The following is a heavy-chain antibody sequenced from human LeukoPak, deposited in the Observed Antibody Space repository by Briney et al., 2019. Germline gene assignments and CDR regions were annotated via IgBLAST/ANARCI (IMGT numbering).Heavy chain of an antibody. D-gene: IGHD3-10*01. CDR2: MNPNNGNT. Sequence: ASVTVSCKASGFTFTSYDINWVRQASGQGLEWMGWMNPNNGNTGYAQKFQGRVTMTRDTFISTAYMELRGLRSEDTAVYYCVRDGEGVAISVNYWFDPWGQGTLVTVSS. V-gene: IGHV1-8*01. J-gene: IGHJ5*02. CDR1: GFTFTSYD. CDR3: VRDGEGVAISVNYWFDP.